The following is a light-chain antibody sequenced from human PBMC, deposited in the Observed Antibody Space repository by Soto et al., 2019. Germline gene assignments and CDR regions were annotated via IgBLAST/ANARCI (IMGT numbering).Light chain of an antibody. CDR1: QGINSY. J-gene: IGKJ5*01. CDR2: AAS. Sequence: DIQLTQSPSFLSASVGDRVTITCRASQGINSYLAWYQQKPGKVPKLLIYAASTLQSGVPSRFSGSGSGTEFTLTISSLQPEDFATYYHQHINSSPITFGQGTQLEIK. CDR3: QHINSSPIT. V-gene: IGKV1-9*01.